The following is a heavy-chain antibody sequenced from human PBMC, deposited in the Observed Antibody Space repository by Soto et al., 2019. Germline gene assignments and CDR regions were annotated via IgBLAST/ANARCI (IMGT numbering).Heavy chain of an antibody. Sequence: GGFLRLSCAASGFTFSSYGRHWVRQATGKGLEWVSAIGTAGDTYYPGSVKGRFTISRENAKNSLYLQMNSLRAGDTAVYYCARASDSGWYDWGQGTLVTVSS. CDR2: IGTAGDT. V-gene: IGHV3-13*01. J-gene: IGHJ4*02. CDR3: ARASDSGWYD. D-gene: IGHD6-19*01. CDR1: GFTFSSYG.